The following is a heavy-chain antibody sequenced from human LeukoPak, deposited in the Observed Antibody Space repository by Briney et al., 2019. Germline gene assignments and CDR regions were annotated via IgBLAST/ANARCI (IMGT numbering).Heavy chain of an antibody. J-gene: IGHJ4*02. Sequence: GGSLRLSCAASGFTFSSYGMHWVRQAPGKGLEWVAFIRYDGSNKYYADSVKGRFTISRDNSKNTLYLQMNSLRAEDTAVYYCAKVAITMIVVAPSFDYWGQGTLVTVSS. D-gene: IGHD3-22*01. V-gene: IGHV3-30*02. CDR3: AKVAITMIVVAPSFDY. CDR1: GFTFSSYG. CDR2: IRYDGSNK.